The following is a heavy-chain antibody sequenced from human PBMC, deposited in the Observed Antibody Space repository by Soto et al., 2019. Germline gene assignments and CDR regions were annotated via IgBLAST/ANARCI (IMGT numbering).Heavy chain of an antibody. Sequence: QVQLVQSGAEVKKPGVSVKVSCKASGYTFTNYDIHWVRQATGQGLEWMGWMNPDSGNTGQSKQFQGRVTMTRDTSISTAYMEMSSLRFEDTAVYYCARGRFRRTWFDPWGQGTLVTVSS. J-gene: IGHJ5*02. CDR3: ARGRFRRTWFDP. D-gene: IGHD3-16*01. CDR2: MNPDSGNT. V-gene: IGHV1-8*01. CDR1: GYTFTNYD.